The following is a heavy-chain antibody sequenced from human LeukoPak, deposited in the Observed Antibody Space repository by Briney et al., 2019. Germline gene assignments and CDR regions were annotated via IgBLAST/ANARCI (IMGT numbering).Heavy chain of an antibody. Sequence: PSETLSLTCTVSGGSISSGDYYWSWIRQPPGKGLEWLGYIYYSGSTYYNPSLKSRVTISVGTSKNQFSLKLSSVTAVDTAVYYCARGSITMVRGVIIAKGYYFDYWGQGTLVTVSS. D-gene: IGHD3-10*01. V-gene: IGHV4-30-4*08. CDR1: GGSISSGDYY. CDR2: IYYSGST. CDR3: ARGSITMVRGVIIAKGYYFDY. J-gene: IGHJ4*02.